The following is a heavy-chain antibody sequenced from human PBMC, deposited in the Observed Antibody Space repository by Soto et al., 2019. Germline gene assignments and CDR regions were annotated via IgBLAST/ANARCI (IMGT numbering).Heavy chain of an antibody. CDR2: INGDGTTT. CDR1: GFTFSGYW. J-gene: IGHJ4*02. V-gene: IGHV3-74*01. Sequence: EAQLVESGGGLVQPGGSLRLSCAASGFTFSGYWMHWVRQAPERGLVWVSRINGDGTTTNYADSVKGRFTISRDNAKNTLYLQMNSLRAEDTAVYSCVRSREGYNLVADYWGQGTLVTVSS. D-gene: IGHD5-12*01. CDR3: VRSREGYNLVADY.